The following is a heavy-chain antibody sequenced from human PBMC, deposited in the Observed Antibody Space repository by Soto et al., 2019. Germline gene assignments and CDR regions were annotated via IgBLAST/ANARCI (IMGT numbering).Heavy chain of an antibody. CDR2: INHSGST. Sequence: PSETLSLTCAVYGGSFSGYYWSWIRQPPGKGLEWIGEINHSGSTNYNPSLKSRVTISVDTSKNQFSLKLSSATAADTAVYYCARGLRITIFGVASSNWFDPWGQGTLVTVSS. D-gene: IGHD3-3*01. CDR1: GGSFSGYY. J-gene: IGHJ5*02. V-gene: IGHV4-34*01. CDR3: ARGLRITIFGVASSNWFDP.